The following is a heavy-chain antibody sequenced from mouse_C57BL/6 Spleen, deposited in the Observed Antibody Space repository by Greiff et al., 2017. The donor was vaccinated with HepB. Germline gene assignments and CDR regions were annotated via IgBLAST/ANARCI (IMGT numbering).Heavy chain of an antibody. J-gene: IGHJ4*01. Sequence: QVQLQQPGAELVKPGASVKMSCKASGYTFTSYWITWVKQRPGQGLEWIGDIYPGSGSTNYNEKFKSKATLTVDTSSSTAYMQLSSLTSEDSAVYYCARAGYGSRYAMDYWGQGTSVTVSS. CDR1: GYTFTSYW. D-gene: IGHD1-1*01. V-gene: IGHV1-55*01. CDR3: ARAGYGSRYAMDY. CDR2: IYPGSGST.